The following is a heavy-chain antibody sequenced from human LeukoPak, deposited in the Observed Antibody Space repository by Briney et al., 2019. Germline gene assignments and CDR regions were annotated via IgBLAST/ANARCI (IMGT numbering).Heavy chain of an antibody. CDR2: IYYSGST. CDR1: GGSISSGTYY. J-gene: IGHJ6*03. CDR3: ARCGDGYNPYSYYYMDV. Sequence: SETLSLTCTVSGGSISSGTYYWGWVRQPPGKGLEWIGSIYYSGSTSYNPSLKSRVTISVDTSKNQFSLKLTSVTAADAAVYYCARCGDGYNPYSYYYMDVWGKGTTVTVSS. V-gene: IGHV4-39*07. D-gene: IGHD5-24*01.